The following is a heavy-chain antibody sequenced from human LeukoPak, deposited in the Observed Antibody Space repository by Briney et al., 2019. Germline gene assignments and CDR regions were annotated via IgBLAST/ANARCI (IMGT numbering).Heavy chain of an antibody. CDR1: GFTFSSYA. CDR2: IGGSGGGT. Sequence: LTGGSLRLSCAASGFTFSSYAMGWVRQAPGKGLEWVSSIGGSGGGTYYADSVKGRFTISRDNSKNTLYLQMNSLRAEDTAVYYCAKPQSHIVVVVAAITPEYWGQGTLVTVSS. D-gene: IGHD2-15*01. CDR3: AKPQSHIVVVVAAITPEY. V-gene: IGHV3-23*01. J-gene: IGHJ4*02.